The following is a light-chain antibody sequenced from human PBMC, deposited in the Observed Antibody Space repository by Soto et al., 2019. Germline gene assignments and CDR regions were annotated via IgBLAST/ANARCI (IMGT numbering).Light chain of an antibody. J-gene: IGKJ1*01. CDR1: RSISTW. CDR2: KAS. Sequence: DIQMTQSPPSLSASVGDRLTITCRASRSISTWLAWYQQKPGKAPKLLIYKASSLDSGVPSRFSGSGSGTEFTLTISNLQADDSATYYCQQYTSYWTFGQGTKVEIK. V-gene: IGKV1-5*03. CDR3: QQYTSYWT.